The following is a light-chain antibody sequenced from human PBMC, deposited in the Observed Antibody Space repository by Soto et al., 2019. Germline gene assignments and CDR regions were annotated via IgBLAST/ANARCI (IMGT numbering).Light chain of an antibody. J-gene: IGLJ1*01. CDR2: EVS. CDR3: CSYGGRSTYV. CDR1: SSVVGSYNL. Sequence: QSVLTQPAPVSGSPGRSITISCSGTSSVVGSYNLVSWYQQHPGKAPKLMIYEVSKRPSGVSNRFSGSKSANTASLTISGLQADDEADYYCCSYGGRSTYVFGTGTKVTVL. V-gene: IGLV2-23*02.